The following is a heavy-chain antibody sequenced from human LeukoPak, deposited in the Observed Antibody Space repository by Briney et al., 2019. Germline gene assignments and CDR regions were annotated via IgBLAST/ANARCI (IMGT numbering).Heavy chain of an antibody. CDR2: TYSNGRT. D-gene: IGHD3-10*01. Sequence: GGSLRLSCAASGFTVSSNYMSWVRQAPGKGLEWVSVTYSNGRTYYADSVKGRFTISRDNSKNTLYLEVISLTAEDTAVYYCAKDDARLRFGEWSQGTLVTVSS. CDR3: AKDDARLRFGE. V-gene: IGHV3-53*01. J-gene: IGHJ4*02. CDR1: GFTVSSNY.